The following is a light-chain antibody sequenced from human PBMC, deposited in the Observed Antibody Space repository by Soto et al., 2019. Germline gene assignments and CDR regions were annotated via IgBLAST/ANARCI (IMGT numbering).Light chain of an antibody. CDR1: QSVTSSY. V-gene: IGKV3-20*01. Sequence: FVVTQSPDTLSLSPGETATLSCRASQSVTSSYIAWYQQKPGQAPRLLIYGASNRATGIPDRFSGSGSGTDFTLTISRLEPEDFAVYYCQQYGSSGTFGQGTKVDIK. CDR2: GAS. J-gene: IGKJ1*01. CDR3: QQYGSSGT.